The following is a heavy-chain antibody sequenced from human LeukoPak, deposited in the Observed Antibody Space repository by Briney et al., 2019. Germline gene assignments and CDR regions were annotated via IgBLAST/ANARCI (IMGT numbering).Heavy chain of an antibody. Sequence: ASVKVSCKASGYTVTGYYMHWVRQAPGQGLEWMGWINPNSGGTNYAQKFQGRVTMTRDTSISTAYMELSRLRSDDTAVYYCAILGDYVWGSYRYQDAFDIWGQGTMVTVSS. CDR2: INPNSGGT. J-gene: IGHJ3*02. V-gene: IGHV1-2*02. CDR1: GYTVTGYY. CDR3: AILGDYVWGSYRYQDAFDI. D-gene: IGHD3-16*02.